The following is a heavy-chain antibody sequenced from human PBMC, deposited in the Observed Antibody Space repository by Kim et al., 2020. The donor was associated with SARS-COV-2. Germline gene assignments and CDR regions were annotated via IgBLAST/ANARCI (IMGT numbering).Heavy chain of an antibody. V-gene: IGHV1-24*01. CDR3: ATTVPTAYGSSWSYFQH. D-gene: IGHD6-13*01. Sequence: ASVKVSCKVSGYTLTELSMHWVRQAPGKGLEWMGGFDPEDGETIYAQKFQGRVTMTEDTSTDTAYMELSSLRSEDTAVYYCATTVPTAYGSSWSYFQHWGQGTLVTVSS. CDR1: GYTLTELS. CDR2: FDPEDGET. J-gene: IGHJ1*01.